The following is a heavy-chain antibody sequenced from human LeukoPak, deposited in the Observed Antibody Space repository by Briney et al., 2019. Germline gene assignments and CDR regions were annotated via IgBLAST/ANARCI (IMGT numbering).Heavy chain of an antibody. CDR1: GFTFSSYS. V-gene: IGHV3-48*01. Sequence: GGSLRLSCAASGFTFSSYSMNWVRQAPGKGLEWVSYISSSSSTIYYADSVKGRFTISRDNVKNSLYLQMNSLRVEDTAVYYCARVESCGGDCYPHWGQGTLATVSS. CDR2: ISSSSSTI. D-gene: IGHD2-21*02. CDR3: ARVESCGGDCYPH. J-gene: IGHJ1*01.